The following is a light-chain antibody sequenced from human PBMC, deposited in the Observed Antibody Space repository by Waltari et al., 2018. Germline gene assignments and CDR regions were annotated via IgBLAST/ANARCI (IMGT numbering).Light chain of an antibody. CDR1: RSLPQLPHNSGFY. V-gene: IGKV2-28*01. CDR3: MQALQSPFD. CDR2: MAS. J-gene: IGKJ5*01. Sequence: DIVMTQSPLSLSVTPGEPASISCRSSRSLPQLPHNSGFYLDWYLQKPGQSPQLLIFMASNRASGVPDKFSGSGSGTHFTLEISRVEAEDVGVYYCMQALQSPFDFGQGTRLEIK.